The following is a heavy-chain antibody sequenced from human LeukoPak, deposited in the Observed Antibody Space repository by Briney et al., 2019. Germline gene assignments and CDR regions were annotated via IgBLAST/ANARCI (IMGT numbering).Heavy chain of an antibody. CDR2: ISYSGST. Sequence: PSETLSLTCTVSGGSISSDNYYWGWIRQSPGKGLEWIGSISYSGSTYYNPSLKSRVTISEDTSRNQFSLKLNSVTAADTAVYYCAKSNGYGLVGIWGQGTMVTVSS. CDR1: GGSISSDNYY. CDR3: AKSNGYGLVGI. V-gene: IGHV4-39*07. J-gene: IGHJ3*02. D-gene: IGHD3-10*01.